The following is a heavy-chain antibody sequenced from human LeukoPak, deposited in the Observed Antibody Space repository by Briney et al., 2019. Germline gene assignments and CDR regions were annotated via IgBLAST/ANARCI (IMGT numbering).Heavy chain of an antibody. V-gene: IGHV4-39*07. J-gene: IGHJ5*02. D-gene: IGHD4-17*01. CDR3: ARSPQGTATTANWLDP. Sequence: NPSETLSLTCTVSGGSISISNYYWGWIRQPPGKGLEWIGSMSYSGRTYYNLSLKTRVTVSLDTSKNQFSLNLISVTAADTAVYYCARSPQGTATTANWLDPWGQGTLVTVSS. CDR2: MSYSGRT. CDR1: GGSISISNYY.